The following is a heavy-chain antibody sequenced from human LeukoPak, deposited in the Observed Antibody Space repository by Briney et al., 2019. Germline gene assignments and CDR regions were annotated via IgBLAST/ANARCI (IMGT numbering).Heavy chain of an antibody. V-gene: IGHV4-59*08. Sequence: SETLSLTCTVSNGSFGNHFWSWIRQPPGKGLEWIGYISYSGSAHYDPSLKSRVTISVDTSKNQFSLKLSSVTAADTAVYYCASDVAVDPDTFDIWGLGTLVTVSS. CDR2: ISYSGSA. CDR3: ASDVAVDPDTFDI. CDR1: NGSFGNHF. J-gene: IGHJ3*02. D-gene: IGHD6-19*01.